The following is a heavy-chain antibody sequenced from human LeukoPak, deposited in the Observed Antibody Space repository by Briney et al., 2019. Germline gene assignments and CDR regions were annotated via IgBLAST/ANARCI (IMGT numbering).Heavy chain of an antibody. CDR3: ARERGLSYYDSSGYYLDY. V-gene: IGHV3-23*01. Sequence: GGSLRLSCAASGFTFSDYGMGWVRQAPGKGLEWVSLISGTAFSTYYADSVKGRFTISRDNSKNTLYLQMNSLRAEDTAVYYCARERGLSYYDSSGYYLDYWGQGTLVTVSS. CDR1: GFTFSDYG. D-gene: IGHD3-22*01. J-gene: IGHJ4*02. CDR2: ISGTAFST.